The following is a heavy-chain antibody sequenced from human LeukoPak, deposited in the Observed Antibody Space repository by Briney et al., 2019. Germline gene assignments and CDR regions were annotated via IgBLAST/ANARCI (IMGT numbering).Heavy chain of an antibody. CDR3: ARVAAADYFDY. CDR1: GYTFISYG. D-gene: IGHD6-13*01. CDR2: TNPYNGNT. V-gene: IGHV1-18*01. Sequence: ASVKVSCKASGYTFISYGISWVRQAPGQGLEWMGWTNPYNGNTNYAQKLQGRVTMTTDTSTSTAYMELRSLRSDDTAVYYCARVAAADYFDYWGQGTLVTVSS. J-gene: IGHJ4*02.